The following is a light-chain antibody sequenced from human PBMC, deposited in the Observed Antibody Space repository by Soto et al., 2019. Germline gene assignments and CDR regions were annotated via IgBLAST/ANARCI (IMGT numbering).Light chain of an antibody. V-gene: IGKV3-20*01. J-gene: IGKJ2*01. CDR1: QSVTGSY. CDR2: NAS. CDR3: QQLVRSPFT. Sequence: EIVLTQSPATLSLSPGERATLSCRASQSVTGSYLAWYQQKPGKAPSLLFYNASSRATGIPDRFSGSGSGTDFTLTISRLEPEDFAVYYCQQLVRSPFTFGQGTKVEIK.